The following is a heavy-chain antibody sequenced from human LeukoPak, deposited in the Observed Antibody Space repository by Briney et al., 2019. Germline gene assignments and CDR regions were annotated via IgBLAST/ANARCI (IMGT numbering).Heavy chain of an antibody. CDR3: ARAFTAMAGPDDAFDI. CDR1: GYTFTSYY. V-gene: IGHV1-46*01. J-gene: IGHJ3*02. CDR2: INPSGGST. Sequence: ASVKVSCKASGYTFTSYYMHWVRQAPGQGLEWMGIINPSGGSTSYAQKFQGRVTITADKSTSTAYMELSSLRSEDTAVYYCARAFTAMAGPDDAFDIWGQGTMVTVSS. D-gene: IGHD5-18*01.